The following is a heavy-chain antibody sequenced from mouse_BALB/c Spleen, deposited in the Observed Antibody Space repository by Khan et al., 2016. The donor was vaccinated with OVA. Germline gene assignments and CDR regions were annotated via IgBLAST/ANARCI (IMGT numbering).Heavy chain of an antibody. J-gene: IGHJ3*01. V-gene: IGHV5-6*01. CDR1: GFTFSTYG. D-gene: IGHD1-1*01. CDR3: ARLAYYYDSEGFAY. Sequence: VELVESGGDLVKPGGSLKLSCAASGFTFSTYGMSWVRQTPDKRLEWVATISSGGSYTYYPDNVKGRFTISRDNAKNTLYLQMSSLQSEDTAMYYCARLAYYYDSEGFAYWGQGTLVTVSA. CDR2: ISSGGSYT.